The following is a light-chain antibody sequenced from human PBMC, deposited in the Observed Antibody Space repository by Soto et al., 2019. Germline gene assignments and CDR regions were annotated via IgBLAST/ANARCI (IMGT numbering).Light chain of an antibody. CDR1: QGISDH. CDR3: LRYNSYPRT. J-gene: IGKJ1*01. Sequence: DIQMTQSPSSLSASEGDRVTITCRASQGISDHLGWFQQKPGKAPKRLIYVASTLDSGVPSRFSGSGSGTEFTLTSSRLQPEDFATYYCLRYNSYPRTFGQGTKVEIK. CDR2: VAS. V-gene: IGKV1-17*01.